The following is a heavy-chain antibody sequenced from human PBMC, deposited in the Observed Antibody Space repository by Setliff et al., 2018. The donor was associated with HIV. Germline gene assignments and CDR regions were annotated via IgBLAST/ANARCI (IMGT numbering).Heavy chain of an antibody. Sequence: SETLSLTCTVSGGSISVHYWSWLRQPPGKGLEWIGYMYASGSTDYDPSLKSRVTISVDRFRNQFSLQLRSVTAADTAVYYCARGPSGTYYREFDFWGQGTLVTAPQ. D-gene: IGHD1-26*01. J-gene: IGHJ4*02. CDR2: MYASGST. V-gene: IGHV4-59*11. CDR3: ARGPSGTYYREFDF. CDR1: GGSISVHY.